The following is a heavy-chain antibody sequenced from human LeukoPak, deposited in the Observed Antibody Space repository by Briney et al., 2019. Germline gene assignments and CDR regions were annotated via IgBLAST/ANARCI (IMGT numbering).Heavy chain of an antibody. J-gene: IGHJ4*02. Sequence: GGSLRLSCAASGCTFRSYDMHWLRQAPGKGLEWVSAVDSAGDTCYPDSVKGRFTISRENAKNSLYLQMNSLRAGDTAVYYCARAMKGGNSLYYFDYWGQGTLVTVSS. CDR2: VDSAGDT. D-gene: IGHD2-21*02. V-gene: IGHV3-13*01. CDR1: GCTFRSYD. CDR3: ARAMKGGNSLYYFDY.